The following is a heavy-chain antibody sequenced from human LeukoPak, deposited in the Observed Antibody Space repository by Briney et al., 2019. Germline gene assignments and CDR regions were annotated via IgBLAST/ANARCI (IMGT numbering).Heavy chain of an antibody. CDR2: IHYSGST. J-gene: IGHJ4*02. Sequence: SETLSLTCTVSGGSISSYYWSWIRQPPGKGLEWIGYIHYSGSTNYNLSLKSRVTISVDTSKNQFSLKLSSVTAADTAVYYCARVGAGSYWGQGTLVTVSS. CDR3: ARVGAGSY. CDR1: GGSISSYY. D-gene: IGHD3-10*01. V-gene: IGHV4-59*12.